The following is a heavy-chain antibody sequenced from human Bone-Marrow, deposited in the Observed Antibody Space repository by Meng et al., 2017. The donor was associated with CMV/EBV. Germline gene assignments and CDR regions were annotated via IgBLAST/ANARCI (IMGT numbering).Heavy chain of an antibody. CDR3: ARDRVSPEDYYYYYGMDV. J-gene: IGHJ6*02. CDR1: GGSISSGGYY. Sequence: LRLSCTVSGGSISSGGYYWSWIRQHPGKGLEWIGYIYYSGSTYYNPSLKSRVTISVDTSKNQFSLKLSSVTAADTAVYYCARDRVSPEDYYYYYGMDVCGQGTTVTVSS. V-gene: IGHV4-31*03. CDR2: IYYSGST.